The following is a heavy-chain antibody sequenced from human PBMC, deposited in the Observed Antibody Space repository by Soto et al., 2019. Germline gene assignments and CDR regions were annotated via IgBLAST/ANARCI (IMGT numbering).Heavy chain of an antibody. J-gene: IGHJ4*02. CDR2: IYYSGST. Sequence: SETLSLTCTVSGGSISSGDYYWSWIRQPPGKGLEWIGYIYYSGSTYYNPSLKSRVTISVDTSKNQFSLKLSSVTAADTAVYYCARESPAKDGSYFDYWGQGTLVTVSS. D-gene: IGHD2-15*01. CDR1: GGSISSGDYY. CDR3: ARESPAKDGSYFDY. V-gene: IGHV4-30-4*01.